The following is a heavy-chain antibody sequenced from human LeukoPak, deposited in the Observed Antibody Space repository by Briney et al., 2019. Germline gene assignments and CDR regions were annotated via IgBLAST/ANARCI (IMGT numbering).Heavy chain of an antibody. Sequence: KPGGSLRLSCAASGFTFSDNYMSWIRQPPGKGLEWVSYISSSGNTTKNADSVKGRFSITRDNAKNSLYLQMNSLRAEDTAVYYCAKDLYSSGWYYGYWGQGTLVTVSS. J-gene: IGHJ4*02. CDR2: ISSSGNTT. CDR3: AKDLYSSGWYYGY. V-gene: IGHV3-11*01. D-gene: IGHD6-19*01. CDR1: GFTFSDNY.